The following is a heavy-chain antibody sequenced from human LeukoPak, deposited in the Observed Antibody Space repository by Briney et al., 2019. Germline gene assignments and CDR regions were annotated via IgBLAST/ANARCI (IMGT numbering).Heavy chain of an antibody. CDR2: TYYRSQWHN. D-gene: IGHD2-15*01. CDR3: ARGGSFAFDI. J-gene: IGHJ3*02. Sequence: SQTLLLTCAISGDSVSTNTGAWNWIRQSPSRGLEWLGRTYYRSQWHNEYAVSVKSRINVTPDTSKNQVSLQLNSVTLVDTAVYYCARGGSFAFDIWGQGTMVTVSA. CDR1: GDSVSTNTGA. V-gene: IGHV6-1*01.